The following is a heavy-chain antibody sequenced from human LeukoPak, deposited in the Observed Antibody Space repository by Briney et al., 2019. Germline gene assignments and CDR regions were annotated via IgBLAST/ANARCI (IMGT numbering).Heavy chain of an antibody. CDR1: GFTFSSYT. CDR3: ARDRDVPAIGMDV. Sequence: GGSLRLSCAASGFTFSSYTMYWVRQAPGKGLEWVSSISSSSSYMYYADSVKGRFTISRDNAKNSLYLQMNSLRAEDTAVYYCARDRDVPAIGMDVWGQGTTVTVSS. J-gene: IGHJ6*02. V-gene: IGHV3-21*06. CDR2: ISSSSSYM.